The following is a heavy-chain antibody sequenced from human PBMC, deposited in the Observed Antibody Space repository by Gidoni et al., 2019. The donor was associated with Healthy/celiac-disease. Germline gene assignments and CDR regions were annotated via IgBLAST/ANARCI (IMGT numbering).Heavy chain of an antibody. J-gene: IGHJ6*02. Sequence: EVQLLESGGGLVQPGGSLRLACAASGFTFSSYAMCWVRQAPGKGLEWVAAIIGMGGSTYYADSVKCRFTISRDNSKNTLYLQMNSLRAEDTAVYYCAHDFWSGYDLRKYYYYGMDVWGQGTTVTVSS. CDR1: GFTFSSYA. D-gene: IGHD3-3*01. V-gene: IGHV3-23*01. CDR3: AHDFWSGYDLRKYYYYGMDV. CDR2: IIGMGGST.